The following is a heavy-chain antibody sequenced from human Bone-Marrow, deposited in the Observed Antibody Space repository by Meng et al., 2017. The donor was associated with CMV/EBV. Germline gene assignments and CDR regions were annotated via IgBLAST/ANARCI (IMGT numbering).Heavy chain of an antibody. V-gene: IGHV3-74*01. CDR3: AIPLSPYSNRDAFDI. Sequence: GESLKISCAASGFTFSNYAMHWVRQAPGKGLVWVSRINSDGSSTNYADSVKGRFTISRDNSKNTLYLQMNSLRAEDTAVYYCAIPLSPYSNRDAFDIWGQGTMVTVSS. CDR1: GFTFSNYA. D-gene: IGHD4-11*01. CDR2: INSDGSST. J-gene: IGHJ3*02.